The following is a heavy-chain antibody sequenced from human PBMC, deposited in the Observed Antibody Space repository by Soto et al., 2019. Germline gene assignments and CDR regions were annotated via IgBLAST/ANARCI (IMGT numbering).Heavy chain of an antibody. V-gene: IGHV2-5*02. CDR1: GLSLSTSGEA. CDR3: AHYVSASPAGWFDP. Sequence: QITLKESGPTLVKPTQTLTLTCSFSGLSLSTSGEAVGWIRQPPGKALEWLALIYWDDDKLFNPTLKTRLTITNDTSKNQVVLTLTHMDPVYTATYSCAHYVSASPAGWFDPWGQGILVTVSS. D-gene: IGHD3-10*01. CDR2: IYWDDDK. J-gene: IGHJ5*02.